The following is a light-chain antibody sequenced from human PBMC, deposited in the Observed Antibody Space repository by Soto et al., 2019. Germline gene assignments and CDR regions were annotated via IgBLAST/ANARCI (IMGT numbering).Light chain of an antibody. J-gene: IGKJ4*01. CDR1: QSVSSNY. CDR2: GES. CDR3: QQYGRSSLT. V-gene: IGKV3-20*01. Sequence: EIVLTQSPGTLSLSPGERATLSCRASQSVSSNYFAWYKQRPGHAPRLLMYGESSRATGIPDRFSGSGSGADINLTIRRLEPEDFSVYYFQQYGRSSLTGGRATKIEIK.